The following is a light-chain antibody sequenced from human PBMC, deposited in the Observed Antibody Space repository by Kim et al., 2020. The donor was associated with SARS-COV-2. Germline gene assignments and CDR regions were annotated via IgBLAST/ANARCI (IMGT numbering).Light chain of an antibody. J-gene: IGKJ4*01. CDR2: GAS. CDR3: QQYEAFPLT. V-gene: IGKV1-16*02. CDR1: QGINTQ. Sequence: DIQMTQSPSSLSASVGDRVTITCRASQGINTQLAWFQQKPGKPPKSLIYGASNLQSGVPSKFSGSGSGTDFTLTISSLQSEDFATYYCQQYEAFPLTFGGGTKVEIK.